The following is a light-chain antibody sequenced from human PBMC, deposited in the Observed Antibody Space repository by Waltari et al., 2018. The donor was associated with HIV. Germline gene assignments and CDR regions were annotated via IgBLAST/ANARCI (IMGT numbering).Light chain of an antibody. CDR1: QSVLYSSNNKNC. J-gene: IGKJ1*01. V-gene: IGKV4-1*01. Sequence: DIVMTQSPDSLAVSLGERATINCKSSQSVLYSSNNKNCLAWYQQKPGQPPKLLIYWASTRESGVPDRFSGSGSGTDFTLTISSLQAEDVAVYYCQQYVNTPRTFGQGTKVEVK. CDR2: WAS. CDR3: QQYVNTPRT.